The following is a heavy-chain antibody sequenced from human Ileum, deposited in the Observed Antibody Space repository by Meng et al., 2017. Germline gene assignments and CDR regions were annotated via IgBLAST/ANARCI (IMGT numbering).Heavy chain of an antibody. CDR1: GFPFSSHS. V-gene: IGHV3-21*04. J-gene: IGHJ4*02. CDR3: ARHLGYCSGGSCHQ. CDR2: ISSGSDYV. Sequence: ELQLVYSGGGLVKPWGSLRLSCSASGFPFSSHSMNWIRQAPGKTLEWVSFISSGSDYVYYGDSVRGRFTVSRDNAKNALYLQMDSLRVEDTALYFCARHLGYCSGGSCHQWGQGTLVTVSS. D-gene: IGHD2-15*01.